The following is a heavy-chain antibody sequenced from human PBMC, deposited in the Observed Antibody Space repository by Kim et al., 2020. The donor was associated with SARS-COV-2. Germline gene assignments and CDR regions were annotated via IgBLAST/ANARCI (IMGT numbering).Heavy chain of an antibody. J-gene: IGHJ3*02. Sequence: SETLSLTCTVSGGSISSSSYYWGWIRQPPGKGLEWIGSIYYSGSTYYNPSLKSRVTISVDTSKNQFSLKLSSVTAADTAVYYCARHEGGTGDGDAFDIWGQGATVTVSS. CDR2: IYYSGST. V-gene: IGHV4-39*01. CDR1: GGSISSSSYY. CDR3: ARHEGGTGDGDAFDI. D-gene: IGHD7-27*01.